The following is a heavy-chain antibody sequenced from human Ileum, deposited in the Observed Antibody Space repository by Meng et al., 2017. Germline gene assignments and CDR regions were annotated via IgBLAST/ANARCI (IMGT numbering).Heavy chain of an antibody. CDR3: ARENTIFGVVWGSWFDP. CDR2: IYYSGST. CDR1: GGSISSGDYY. J-gene: IGHJ5*02. V-gene: IGHV4-30-4*01. Sequence: VQLQESGPGLVKPSQTLSLTCTFSGGSISSGDYYWSWIRQPPGKGLEWIGYIYYSGSTYYNPSLKSRVTISVDTSKNQFSLKLSSVTAADTAVYYCARENTIFGVVWGSWFDPWGQGTLVTVSS. D-gene: IGHD3-3*01.